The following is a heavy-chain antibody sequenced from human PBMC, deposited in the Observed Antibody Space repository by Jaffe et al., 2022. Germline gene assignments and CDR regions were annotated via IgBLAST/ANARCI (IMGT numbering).Heavy chain of an antibody. CDR2: IGTAGDT. D-gene: IGHD4-4*01. Sequence: EVQLVESGGGLVQPGGSLRLSCAASGFTFSSYDMHWVRQATGKGLEWVSAIGTAGDTYYPGSVKGRFTISRENAKNSLYLQMNSLRAGDTAVYYCARAPNHDYSYYYMDVWGKGTTVTVSS. CDR1: GFTFSSYD. CDR3: ARAPNHDYSYYYMDV. V-gene: IGHV3-13*01. J-gene: IGHJ6*03.